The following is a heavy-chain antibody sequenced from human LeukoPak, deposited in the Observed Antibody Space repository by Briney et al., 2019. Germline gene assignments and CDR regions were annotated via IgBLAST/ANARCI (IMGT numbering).Heavy chain of an antibody. CDR1: GFTFSSYA. J-gene: IGHJ4*02. V-gene: IGHV3-23*01. Sequence: PGGSLRLSCGASGFTFSSYAMSWVCQAPGKGLEWVSTISGSGGSTYYADSVKGRFTISRDNSKNTLYLQMNSLRVEDTAVYYCAKVRFGVTARYYFDYWGQGTLSPSPQ. CDR3: AKVRFGVTARYYFDY. D-gene: IGHD3-10*01. CDR2: ISGSGGST.